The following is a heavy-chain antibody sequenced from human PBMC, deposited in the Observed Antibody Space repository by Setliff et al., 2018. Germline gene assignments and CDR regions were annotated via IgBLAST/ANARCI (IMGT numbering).Heavy chain of an antibody. CDR2: INHSGST. J-gene: IGHJ6*02. V-gene: IGHV4-34*01. CDR3: ASGRGLGYCSSTSCRYYYYGMDV. Sequence: PSETLSLPCAVCGGSLSGYYWSWIRQPPGEGLEWIGEINHSGSTNYNPYLKSRFTISVDTSKNQFSLKLSSVTAADTAVYYCASGRGLGYCSSTSCRYYYYGMDVGGQGTTVTVSS. D-gene: IGHD2-2*01. CDR1: GGSLSGYY.